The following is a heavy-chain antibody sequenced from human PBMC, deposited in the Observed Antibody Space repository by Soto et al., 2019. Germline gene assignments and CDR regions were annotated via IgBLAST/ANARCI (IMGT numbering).Heavy chain of an antibody. CDR2: ITDNGGDA. CDR3: ARGSTESYPGSRIFDF. Sequence: GXLRLSCVASGLTFGSRAMSCVRQAPGDGLQWVATITDNGGDAKYADSVRGRFVISRDNSKKTLYLQMTGLTAEDSAMYFCARGSTESYPGSRIFDFWGRGTLVTVYS. V-gene: IGHV3-23*01. CDR1: GLTFGSRA. D-gene: IGHD6-19*01. J-gene: IGHJ4*02.